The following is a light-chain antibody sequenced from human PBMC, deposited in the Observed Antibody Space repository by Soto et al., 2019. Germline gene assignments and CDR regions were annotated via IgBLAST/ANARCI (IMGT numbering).Light chain of an antibody. J-gene: IGKJ3*01. CDR3: QQYGSSPRIT. CDR2: DAS. V-gene: IGKV3-20*01. Sequence: EFVLTQSPGTLSLSPGERATLSCRAIQTVRNNYLAWYQQKPGQAPRLLIYDASSRATGIPDRFSGGGSGTDFTLTISRLEPEDFAVYYCQQYGSSPRITFGPGTKVDIK. CDR1: QTVRNNY.